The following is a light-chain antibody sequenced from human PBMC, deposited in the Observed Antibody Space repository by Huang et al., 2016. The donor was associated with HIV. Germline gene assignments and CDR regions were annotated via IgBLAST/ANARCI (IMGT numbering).Light chain of an antibody. CDR3: QQSNSTPYT. Sequence: DIQMTQSPSSLSASVGDRVTISCRASQIISTYLIWYQQKPGKAPKLLIYDASSVQRGVPSRFGGSGSGTDFTLTISSLQPEDFATYYCQQSNSTPYTFGQGTKLEIK. V-gene: IGKV1-39*01. CDR2: DAS. CDR1: QIISTY. J-gene: IGKJ2*01.